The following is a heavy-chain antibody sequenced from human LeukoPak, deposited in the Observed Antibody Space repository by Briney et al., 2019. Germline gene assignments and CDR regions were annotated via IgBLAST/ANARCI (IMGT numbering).Heavy chain of an antibody. CDR1: GHTFTSYA. D-gene: IGHD2-8*02. J-gene: IGHJ4*02. V-gene: IGHV1-8*01. CDR2: MNPNSGNT. Sequence: ASVKVSCKASGHTFTSYAINWVRQATGQRLEWMGWMNPNSGNTGYAQKFQGRVTMTRNTSIATAYMELSSLRSDDTAVYYCARSSNDAGGYVDYWGQGTLVTVSS. CDR3: ARSSNDAGGYVDY.